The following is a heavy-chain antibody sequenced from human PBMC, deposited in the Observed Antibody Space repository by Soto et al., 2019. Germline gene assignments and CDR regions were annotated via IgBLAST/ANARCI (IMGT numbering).Heavy chain of an antibody. CDR1: GGSISSGKYY. J-gene: IGHJ5*02. CDR2: ISYSGST. CDR3: ATMGTPATGLYFFEP. D-gene: IGHD2-15*01. V-gene: IGHV4-30-4*01. Sequence: PSETLSLICTVPGGSISSGKYYWSWIRQPPGKGLEWIGFISYSGSTYYSTSLKSRVTISVDTSKSQFSLNLSFVTAADTAVYYCATMGTPATGLYFFEPWGQGTLVTVSS.